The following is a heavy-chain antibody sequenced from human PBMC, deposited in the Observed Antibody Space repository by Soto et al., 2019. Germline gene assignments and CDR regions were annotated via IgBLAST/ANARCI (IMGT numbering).Heavy chain of an antibody. D-gene: IGHD3-22*01. CDR2: MNPNSGNT. Sequence: ASVKVSCKASGYTFTSYDINWVRQATGQGLEWMGWMNPNSGNTGYAQKFQGRVTMTRNTSISTAYMELSSLRSEDTAVYYCARRAYYYDSSGCHPDWFDPWGQGTLVTRLL. V-gene: IGHV1-8*01. CDR3: ARRAYYYDSSGCHPDWFDP. J-gene: IGHJ5*02. CDR1: GYTFTSYD.